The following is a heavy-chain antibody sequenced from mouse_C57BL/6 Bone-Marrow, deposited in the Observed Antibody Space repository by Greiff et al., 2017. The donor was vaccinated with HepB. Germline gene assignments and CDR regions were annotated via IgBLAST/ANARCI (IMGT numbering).Heavy chain of an antibody. CDR2: IDPETGGT. V-gene: IGHV1-15*01. J-gene: IGHJ2*01. CDR1: GYTFTDYE. D-gene: IGHD1-1*01. CDR3: TRWSPCYGSSYPYYFDY. Sequence: VKVVESGAELVRPGASVTLSCKASGYTFTDYEMHWVKQTPVHGLEWIGAIDPETGGTAYNQKFKGKAILTADKSSSTAYMALRSLTSEDSAVYYCTRWSPCYGSSYPYYFDYWGQGTTLTVSS.